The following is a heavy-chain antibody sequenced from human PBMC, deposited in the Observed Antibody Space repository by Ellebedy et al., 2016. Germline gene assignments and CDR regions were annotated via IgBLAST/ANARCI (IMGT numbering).Heavy chain of an antibody. V-gene: IGHV4-4*07. CDR1: GGSISSYY. Sequence: SETLSLTXTVSGGSISSYYWSWIRQPAGKGLEWIGLIYTSGSTNYNPSLKSRVTMSVDTSKNQFSLKLSSVTAADTAVYYCARDRVVVVPAAMAGYNWFDPWGQGTLVTVSS. CDR3: ARDRVVVVPAAMAGYNWFDP. CDR2: IYTSGST. D-gene: IGHD2-2*01. J-gene: IGHJ5*02.